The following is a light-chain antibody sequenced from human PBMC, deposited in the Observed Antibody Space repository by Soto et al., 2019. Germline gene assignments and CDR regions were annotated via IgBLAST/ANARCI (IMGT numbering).Light chain of an antibody. CDR3: SSYTSKSSLI. V-gene: IGLV2-14*01. CDR1: SSDVGTYNS. Sequence: QSALTQPASVSESPGQSITISCTGTSSDVGTYNSVCWYQQHTGKAPKLIIYEVRNRPSGISFRFSGSKSGNTASLTISGLQAEDEADYYCSSYTSKSSLIFGGGTKLTVL. CDR2: EVR. J-gene: IGLJ2*01.